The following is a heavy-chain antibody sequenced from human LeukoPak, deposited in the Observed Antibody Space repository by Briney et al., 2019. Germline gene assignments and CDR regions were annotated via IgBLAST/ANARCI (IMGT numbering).Heavy chain of an antibody. CDR3: ARDYGGNSGWFDP. CDR2: MNPTSGNT. J-gene: IGHJ5*02. CDR1: GYTFTSYD. D-gene: IGHD4-23*01. Sequence: ASVKVSCKASGYTFTSYDINWVRQATGQGLERTGWMNPTSGNTGYAQNFQGRVTITRDTSISTAYMELSSLRSEDTAVYYCARDYGGNSGWFDPWGQGTLVTVSS. V-gene: IGHV1-8*03.